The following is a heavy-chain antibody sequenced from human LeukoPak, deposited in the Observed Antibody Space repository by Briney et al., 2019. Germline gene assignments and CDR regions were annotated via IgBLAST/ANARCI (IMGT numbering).Heavy chain of an antibody. CDR3: ARETPEELFDI. CDR2: INWNGGNT. CDR1: GFTFDDYG. D-gene: IGHD3-10*01. J-gene: IGHJ3*02. Sequence: GGSLRLSCAASGFTFDDYGTSWVRQAPGKGLEWVSGINWNGGNTYYADSVKGRFTISRDNSKNTLYLQMNSLRAEDTAVYYCARETPEELFDIWGQGTMVTVSS. V-gene: IGHV3-20*04.